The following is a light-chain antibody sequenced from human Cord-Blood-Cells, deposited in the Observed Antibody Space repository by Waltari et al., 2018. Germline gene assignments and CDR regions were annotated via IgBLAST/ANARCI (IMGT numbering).Light chain of an antibody. CDR1: SSDVGGYNY. J-gene: IGLJ3*02. Sequence: QSALTQPRSVSGSPGQSVTISCTGTSSDVGGYNYVSWYHQHPGKAPKLMIYDVRKRPSGVPGRFSGSKSGNTASLTISGLQAEDEADYSCCSYAGSYTWVFGGGTKLTVL. CDR3: CSYAGSYTWV. CDR2: DVR. V-gene: IGLV2-11*01.